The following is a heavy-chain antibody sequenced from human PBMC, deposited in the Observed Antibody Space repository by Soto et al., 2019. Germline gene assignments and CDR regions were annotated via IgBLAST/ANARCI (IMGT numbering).Heavy chain of an antibody. J-gene: IGHJ4*02. CDR2: IYYSGST. CDR3: ARERAIVGATAAAY. Sequence: QVQLQESGPGLVKPSQTLSLTCTVSGGSISSGGYYWSWIRQHPGKGLEWIGYIYYSGSTYYNPSRKSRVTKSVDTSNNHYSLKLTSVTAADTAVYYCARERAIVGATAAAYWGQGTLVTVSS. D-gene: IGHD1-26*01. CDR1: GGSISSGGYY. V-gene: IGHV4-31*03.